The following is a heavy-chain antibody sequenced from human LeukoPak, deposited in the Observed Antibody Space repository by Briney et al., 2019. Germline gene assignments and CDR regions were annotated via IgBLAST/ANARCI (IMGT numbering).Heavy chain of an antibody. CDR3: AREESGGYFDY. CDR2: INPTGTGT. CDR1: GYTFTNYY. J-gene: IGHJ4*02. D-gene: IGHD2-8*02. V-gene: IGHV1-46*01. Sequence: GASVTVSCKPSGYTFTNYYMHWVRQAPGQELEWIGLINPTGTGTNCAQKFRGRVTMTRDTSTTTVYMELSSLRSEDTAVYYCAREESGGYFDYWGQGTLVAVSS.